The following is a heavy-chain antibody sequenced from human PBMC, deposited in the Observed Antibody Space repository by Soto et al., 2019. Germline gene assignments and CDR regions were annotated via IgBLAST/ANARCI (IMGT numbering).Heavy chain of an antibody. CDR2: IYPGDSDT. V-gene: IGHV5-51*01. J-gene: IGHJ6*02. Sequence: PGESLKISCKGSGYSFTSYWIGWVRQMPGKGLEWMGIIYPGDSDTRYSPSFQGQVTISADKSISTAYLQMNSLRAEETAVYHCAKNRGSGRPDYYAMDVWGQGTTVTVSS. CDR3: AKNRGSGRPDYYAMDV. D-gene: IGHD3-10*01. CDR1: GYSFTSYW.